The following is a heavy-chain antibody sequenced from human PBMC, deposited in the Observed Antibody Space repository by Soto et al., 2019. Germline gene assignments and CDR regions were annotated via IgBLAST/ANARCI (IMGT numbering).Heavy chain of an antibody. CDR1: WEAIGSGDV. CDR2: TSYTGNT. J-gene: IGHJ5*02. V-gene: IGHV4-61*08. Sequence: SDTTSLGSTLSWEAIGSGDVWSCIRKGPGKGLEWIAYTSYTGNTNYNPSFQSRVTISIDTSTNQLPLKMTSMTAADTASYYCARDMHAGLTHYFDPRGQATLVSVSS. D-gene: IGHD3-9*01. CDR3: ARDMHAGLTHYFDP.